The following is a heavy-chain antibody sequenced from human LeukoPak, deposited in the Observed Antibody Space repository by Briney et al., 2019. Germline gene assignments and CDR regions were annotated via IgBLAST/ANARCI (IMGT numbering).Heavy chain of an antibody. CDR1: GGSISSSSYY. Sequence: PSETLSLTCTVSGGSISSSSYYWGWIRQPPGKGLEWIGSIYYSGSTYYNPSLKSRVTISVDTSKNQFSLKLSSVTAADTAVYYCARDTYYYGSGSYPDYFDYWGQGTLVTVSS. CDR3: ARDTYYYGSGSYPDYFDY. D-gene: IGHD3-10*01. CDR2: IYYSGST. J-gene: IGHJ4*02. V-gene: IGHV4-39*07.